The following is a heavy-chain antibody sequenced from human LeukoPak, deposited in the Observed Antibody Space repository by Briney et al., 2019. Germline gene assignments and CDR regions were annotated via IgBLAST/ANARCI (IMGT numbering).Heavy chain of an antibody. V-gene: IGHV5-51*01. J-gene: IGHJ4*02. Sequence: GESLKISCKGSGYSFSNYYIDWVRQMPGIGLEWMGVMYPGGSDIRYSPSFQGQVTISADKSIDTAYLQWSSLKTSDSAMYYCASRTGSYYPFDSWGQGTLVTVSS. CDR3: ASRTGSYYPFDS. D-gene: IGHD1-26*01. CDR2: MYPGGSDI. CDR1: GYSFSNYY.